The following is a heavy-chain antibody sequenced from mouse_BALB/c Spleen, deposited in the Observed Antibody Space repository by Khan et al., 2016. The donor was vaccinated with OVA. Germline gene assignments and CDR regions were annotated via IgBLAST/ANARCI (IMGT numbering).Heavy chain of an antibody. Sequence: EVQLVEPGPGLVKPSQSLSLTCTVTGYSITSDYAWNWIRQFPGNKLEWMGYISYSGNTKYNPSLKSRISITRDTSKNQFFLQLNFVTIEDTATYYCARIQGGDFDYWGQGTTLTVSS. CDR2: ISYSGNT. CDR3: ARIQGGDFDY. D-gene: IGHD3-2*02. J-gene: IGHJ2*01. V-gene: IGHV3-2*02. CDR1: GYSITSDYA.